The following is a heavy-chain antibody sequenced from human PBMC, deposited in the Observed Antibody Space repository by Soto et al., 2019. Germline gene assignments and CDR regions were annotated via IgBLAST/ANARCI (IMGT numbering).Heavy chain of an antibody. J-gene: IGHJ1*01. CDR1: GFTFPIYA. Sequence: GGSLRLSCSASGFTFPIYAMHWVRQAPGKGLEYVSGISTGGDATYYADSVQGRFIISRDNSKNTLYLQMSSLRTEDTAVYYCVRVCCLGDSSCYPFCGDWGQETVVTVAS. D-gene: IGHD3-22*01. V-gene: IGHV3-64D*06. CDR2: ISTGGDAT. CDR3: VRVCCLGDSSCYPFCGD.